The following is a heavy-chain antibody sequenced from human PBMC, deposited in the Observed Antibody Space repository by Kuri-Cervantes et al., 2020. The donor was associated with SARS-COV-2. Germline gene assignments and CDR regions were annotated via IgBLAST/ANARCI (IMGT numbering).Heavy chain of an antibody. D-gene: IGHD3-22*01. Sequence: SVKVSCKASGYTFTSYGISWVRQAPGQGLEWMGGIIPIFGTANYAQKFQGRVTITADESTSTAYMELSSLRSEDTAVYYCALGYWGSGYPRNYYYMDVWGKGTTVTVSS. CDR3: ALGYWGSGYPRNYYYMDV. CDR1: GYTFTSYG. V-gene: IGHV1-69*13. J-gene: IGHJ6*03. CDR2: IIPIFGTA.